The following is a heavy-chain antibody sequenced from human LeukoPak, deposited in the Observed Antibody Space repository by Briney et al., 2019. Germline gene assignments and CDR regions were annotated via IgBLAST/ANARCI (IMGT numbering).Heavy chain of an antibody. CDR2: ISTYNGNT. J-gene: IGHJ4*02. Sequence: GASVKVSCKASGYTFTSYGISWVRQASGQGLEWMGWISTYNGNTNYAQKLQGRVTMTRDTSTSTAYMELRSLRPDDTAVYYCARGGDSSGLNRFAYWGQGTLVTVSS. V-gene: IGHV1-18*01. D-gene: IGHD3-22*01. CDR1: GYTFTSYG. CDR3: ARGGDSSGLNRFAY.